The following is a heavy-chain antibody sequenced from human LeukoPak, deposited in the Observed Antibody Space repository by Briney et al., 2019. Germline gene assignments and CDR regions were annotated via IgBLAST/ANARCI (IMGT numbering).Heavy chain of an antibody. CDR3: AAELIDYGGIYWYFDL. Sequence: ASVKVSCKASGGTFSSYAISWVRQAPGQGLEWMGRIIPIFGTANYAQKFQGRVTITSDESTSTAYMELSSLRSEDTAVYYCAAELIDYGGIYWYFDLWGRGTLVTVSS. D-gene: IGHD4-23*01. CDR1: GGTFSSYA. CDR2: IIPIFGTA. J-gene: IGHJ2*01. V-gene: IGHV1-69*15.